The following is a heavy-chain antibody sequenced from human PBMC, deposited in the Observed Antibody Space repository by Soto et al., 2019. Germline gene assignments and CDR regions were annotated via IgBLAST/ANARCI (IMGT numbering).Heavy chain of an antibody. CDR1: GFTFDEFA. J-gene: IGHJ4*02. D-gene: IGHD2-21*01. V-gene: IGHV3-9*01. CDR3: AKIVTRHSLVPVFDQ. Sequence: EVQLVASGGGLVQPGRSLRLSCVGSGFTFDEFAIHWVRQAPGQGLEWVSGISWDSGSINYADSVRGRFTISRDNAKKSLFLHMNSLGSEATACYYCAKIVTRHSLVPVFDQWGQGALVSVSS. CDR2: ISWDSGSI.